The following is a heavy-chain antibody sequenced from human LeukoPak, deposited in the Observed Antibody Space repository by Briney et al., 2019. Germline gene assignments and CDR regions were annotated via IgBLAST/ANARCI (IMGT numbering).Heavy chain of an antibody. J-gene: IGHJ6*03. CDR2: IRYDGNNR. V-gene: IGHV3-30*02. Sequence: GGSLTLSCAASGFIFSSYAMHWVRQAPGKGLEWVAFIRYDGNNRYYADSVKGRFTISRDNSKNTLYLQMNSLRVEDTALYYCAKDQVVPKYYYMDVWGKGTTVTVSS. CDR1: GFIFSSYA. D-gene: IGHD2-15*01. CDR3: AKDQVVPKYYYMDV.